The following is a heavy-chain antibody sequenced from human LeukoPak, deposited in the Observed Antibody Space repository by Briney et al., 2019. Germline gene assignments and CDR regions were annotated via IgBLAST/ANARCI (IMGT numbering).Heavy chain of an antibody. J-gene: IGHJ4*02. CDR3: ARVVVRGVIIGGLDY. V-gene: IGHV1-46*01. CDR1: GYTFTSCY. CDR2: INPSGGST. Sequence: GASVKVSCKASGYTFTSCYMHWVRQAPGQGLEWMGIINPSGGSTSYAQKFQGRVTMTRDMSTSTVYMELSSLRSEDTAVYYCARVVVRGVIIGGLDYWGQGTLVTVSS. D-gene: IGHD3-10*01.